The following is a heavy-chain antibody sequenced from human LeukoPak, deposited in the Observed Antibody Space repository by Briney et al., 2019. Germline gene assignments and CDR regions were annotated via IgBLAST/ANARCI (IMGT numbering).Heavy chain of an antibody. CDR2: FYRCGST. CDR1: GFTVTSNS. CDR3: ARVNSYGPDY. D-gene: IGHD5-18*01. J-gene: IGHJ4*02. Sequence: GGSLRLSCAASGFTVTSNSMRRVRQAPGRGLEWVLVFYRCGSTYYADSVKGRFAISRDNSKNPLYLQVNSLRAEDTAVYYCARVNSYGPDYWGQGTLVTVSS. V-gene: IGHV3-66*01.